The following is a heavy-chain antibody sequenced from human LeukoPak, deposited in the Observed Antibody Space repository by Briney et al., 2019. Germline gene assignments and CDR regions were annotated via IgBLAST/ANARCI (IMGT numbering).Heavy chain of an antibody. CDR2: IWYDGSNK. Sequence: GGSLRLSCAASGFTFSSYGMHWVRQAPGKGLEWVAVIWYDGSNKYYADSVKGRFTISRDNSKNTLYLQMNSLRAEDTAVYYCARGESLSSGERDTGAFDIWGQGTMVTVSS. V-gene: IGHV3-33*01. D-gene: IGHD3-22*01. J-gene: IGHJ3*02. CDR3: ARGESLSSGERDTGAFDI. CDR1: GFTFSSYG.